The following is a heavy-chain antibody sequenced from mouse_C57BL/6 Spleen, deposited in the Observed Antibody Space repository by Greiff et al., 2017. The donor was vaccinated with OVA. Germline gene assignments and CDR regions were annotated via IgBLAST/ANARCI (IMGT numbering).Heavy chain of an antibody. V-gene: IGHV5-17*01. J-gene: IGHJ2*01. CDR3: ARDYALYFDY. Sequence: EVQLQQSGGGLVKPGGSLKLSCAASGFTFSDYGMHWVRQAPEKGLEWVAYISSGSSTIYYADTVKGRFTISRDNAKNTLFLQMTSLRSEDTAMYYCARDYALYFDYWGQGTTLTVSS. CDR2: ISSGSSTI. D-gene: IGHD1-1*02. CDR1: GFTFSDYG.